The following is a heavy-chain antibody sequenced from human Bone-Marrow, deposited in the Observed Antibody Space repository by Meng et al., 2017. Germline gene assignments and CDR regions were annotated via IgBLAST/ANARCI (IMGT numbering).Heavy chain of an antibody. CDR1: GGSISSCSYY. Sequence: SETLSLTCTVSGGSISSCSYYWGWIRQPPGKGLEWIGSIYYSGSTYYNPSLKSRVTISVDTSKNQFSLKLSSVTAADTAVYYCARVYCGGDCPSDWGQGTLVTVSS. CDR2: IYYSGST. D-gene: IGHD2-21*02. CDR3: ARVYCGGDCPSD. V-gene: IGHV4-39*07. J-gene: IGHJ4*02.